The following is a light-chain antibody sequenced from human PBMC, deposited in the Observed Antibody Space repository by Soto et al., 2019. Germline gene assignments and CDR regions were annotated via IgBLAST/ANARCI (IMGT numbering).Light chain of an antibody. CDR3: NSYTTSDTYV. Sequence: QSALTQPASVSGSPGQSITISCSGTRSDVGTYNFVSWYQQHPGKAPKLIIFEVSNRPSGVSSRFSGSKSGYTASLTISGLQADDEADYYCNSYTTSDTYVFGTGTKVTVL. CDR1: RSDVGTYNF. CDR2: EVS. V-gene: IGLV2-14*01. J-gene: IGLJ1*01.